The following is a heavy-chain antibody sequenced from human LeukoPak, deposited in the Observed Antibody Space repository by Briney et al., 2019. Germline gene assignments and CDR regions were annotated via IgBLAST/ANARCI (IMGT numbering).Heavy chain of an antibody. CDR1: GFTFSSYW. D-gene: IGHD6-6*01. J-gene: IGHJ6*02. Sequence: GGSLRLSCAASGFTFSSYWMSWVSQAPGKWLEWVANIKQDGSEEVYVDSVKGRFTISRDNAKNSLFLQMNTLRAEDTAVYYCARDPYSSTWSYGMDVWGQGTTVTVSS. V-gene: IGHV3-7*05. CDR2: IKQDGSEE. CDR3: ARDPYSSTWSYGMDV.